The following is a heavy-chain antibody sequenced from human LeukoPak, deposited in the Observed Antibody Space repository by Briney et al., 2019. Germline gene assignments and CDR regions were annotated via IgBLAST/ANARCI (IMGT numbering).Heavy chain of an antibody. J-gene: IGHJ4*02. Sequence: GGSLRLSCAASGFTFSSYEMNWVRQAPGKGLEWVSYISSSGSTIYYADSVKGRFTISRDNAKNSLYLQMNSLRAEDTAVYYCARLWTDYYDSSGYYYDDYWGQGTLVTVSS. CDR1: GFTFSSYE. CDR3: ARLWTDYYDSSGYYYDDY. V-gene: IGHV3-48*03. D-gene: IGHD3-22*01. CDR2: ISSSGSTI.